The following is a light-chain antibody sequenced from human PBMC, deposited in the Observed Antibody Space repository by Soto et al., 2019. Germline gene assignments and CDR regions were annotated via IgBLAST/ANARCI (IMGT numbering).Light chain of an antibody. CDR1: QSVSSN. Sequence: EIVMTQSPATLSVSPGERATLSCRASQSVSSNLAWYQQKPGQAPRLLIYGAATRATANTARISGSGSGTDFTLTISSLESEDFAVYYCQQYNKWPTYTFGQWTKLEIK. V-gene: IGKV3-15*01. J-gene: IGKJ2*01. CDR3: QQYNKWPTYT. CDR2: GAA.